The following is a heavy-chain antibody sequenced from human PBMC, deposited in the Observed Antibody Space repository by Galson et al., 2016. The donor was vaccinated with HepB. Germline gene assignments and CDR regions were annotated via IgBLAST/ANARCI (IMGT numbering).Heavy chain of an antibody. Sequence: SVKVSCKASGYTFTSYGISWVRQAPGQGLEWMAWINTSNGNTEASQKVQGRAAMTTDTSTNTAYMELSGLRPDDTAVYYCARDDRSGGMDVWGQGTMVTVSS. CDR2: INTSNGNT. CDR1: GYTFTSYG. V-gene: IGHV1-18*04. D-gene: IGHD6-25*01. CDR3: ARDDRSGGMDV. J-gene: IGHJ6*02.